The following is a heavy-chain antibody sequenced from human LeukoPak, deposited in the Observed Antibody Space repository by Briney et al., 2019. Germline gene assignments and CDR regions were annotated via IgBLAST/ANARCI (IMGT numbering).Heavy chain of an antibody. CDR2: ISSSGSTI. CDR1: GFTFNKYG. J-gene: IGHJ6*03. Sequence: PGGPLRLSCAASGFTFNKYGLSWVRQAPGKGLEWVSYISSSGSTIYYADSVKGRFTISRDNAKNSLYLQMNSLRAEDTAVYYCARGPYASGTYGRRGWVHYMDVWGKGTTVTISS. V-gene: IGHV3-48*03. D-gene: IGHD3-10*01. CDR3: ARGPYASGTYGRRGWVHYMDV.